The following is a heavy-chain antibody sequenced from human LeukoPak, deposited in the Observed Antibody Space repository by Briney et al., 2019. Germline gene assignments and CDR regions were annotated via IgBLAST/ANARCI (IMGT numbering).Heavy chain of an antibody. D-gene: IGHD2-2*01. CDR3: ARQVVPAAMSRSNWFDP. Sequence: SETLSLTCAVYGGSFGGYYWSWIRQPPGKGLEWIGEINHSGSTNYNSSLKSRVTISVDTSKNQFSLKLSSVTAADTAVYYCARQVVPAAMSRSNWFDPWGQGTLVTVSS. V-gene: IGHV4-34*01. CDR2: INHSGST. J-gene: IGHJ5*02. CDR1: GGSFGGYY.